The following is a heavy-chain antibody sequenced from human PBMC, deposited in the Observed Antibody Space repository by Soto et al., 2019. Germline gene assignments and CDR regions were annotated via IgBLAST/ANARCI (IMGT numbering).Heavy chain of an antibody. Sequence: QVQLQESGPGLVKPSQTLSLTCTVSGGSISSGNYYWSWIRQPPGKGLEWIGFISYSGTTHYSASLRSRVSISVDTSKNQFSLDPSSVTAADTAVYYCATMGTPVTGLYYFDYWGQGTLVTVSS. CDR1: GGSISSGNYY. CDR2: ISYSGTT. D-gene: IGHD4-17*01. V-gene: IGHV4-30-4*01. J-gene: IGHJ4*02. CDR3: ATMGTPVTGLYYFDY.